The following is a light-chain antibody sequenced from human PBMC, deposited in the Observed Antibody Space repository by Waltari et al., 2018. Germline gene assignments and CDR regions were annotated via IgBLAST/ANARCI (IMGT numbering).Light chain of an antibody. CDR3: QQYDNLPLT. CDR1: QDISNY. J-gene: IGKJ4*01. CDR2: DAS. Sequence: DIQMTQSPSSLSASVGDRVTITCQASQDISNYLNWYQQKPGKAPKLLIYDASNLETGVPSRFSGSGSGTDFTFTISSLQPEDIATYYCQQYDNLPLTFXGGXKVEIK. V-gene: IGKV1-33*01.